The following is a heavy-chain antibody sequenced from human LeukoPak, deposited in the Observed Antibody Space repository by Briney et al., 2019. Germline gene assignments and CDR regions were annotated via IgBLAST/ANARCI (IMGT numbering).Heavy chain of an antibody. Sequence: PGGSLRLSCAASGFTFSNYWMHWVRQAPGKGLVWVSRINTDGSSTNYADSVKGRFTISRDNAKNSLYLQMNSLRAEDTAVYCCARAWEKYYYDSSGYLYWGQGTLVTVSS. CDR3: ARAWEKYYYDSSGYLY. V-gene: IGHV3-74*01. D-gene: IGHD3-22*01. CDR2: INTDGSST. CDR1: GFTFSNYW. J-gene: IGHJ4*02.